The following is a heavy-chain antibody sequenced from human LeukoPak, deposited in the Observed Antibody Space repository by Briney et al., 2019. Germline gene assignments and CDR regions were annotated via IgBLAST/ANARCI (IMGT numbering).Heavy chain of an antibody. CDR3: ARAPITSPFYFDS. Sequence: PGGPLRLSCTASGFAFDEHGMSWVRQVPGRGLEWVSGINWSGRSTGYADPLRGRFTISRDNAKNSLYLQMDSLRAEDTALYYCARAPITSPFYFDSWGQGTLVTVSS. D-gene: IGHD2-2*01. CDR1: GFAFDEHG. J-gene: IGHJ4*02. V-gene: IGHV3-20*04. CDR2: INWSGRST.